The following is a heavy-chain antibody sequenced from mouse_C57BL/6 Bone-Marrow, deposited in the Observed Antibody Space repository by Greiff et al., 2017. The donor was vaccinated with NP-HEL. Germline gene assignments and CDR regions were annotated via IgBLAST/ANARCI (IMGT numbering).Heavy chain of an antibody. J-gene: IGHJ2*01. Sequence: VQLQQSGPELVKPGASVKISCKASGYTFTDYYMNWVKQSHGKSLEWIGDINPNNGGTSYNQKFKGKATLTVDKSSSTAYMELRSLTSEDSAVYYCARGGSYYYGSSHYFDYWGQGTTLTVSS. V-gene: IGHV1-26*01. CDR3: ARGGSYYYGSSHYFDY. D-gene: IGHD1-1*01. CDR1: GYTFTDYY. CDR2: INPNNGGT.